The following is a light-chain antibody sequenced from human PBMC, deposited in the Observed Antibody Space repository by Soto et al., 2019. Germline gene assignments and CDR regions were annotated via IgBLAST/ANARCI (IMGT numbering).Light chain of an antibody. CDR1: SSDVGGYNY. CDR2: DVS. V-gene: IGLV2-14*01. Sequence: QSALTQPASVSGSPGQSITISCTGTSSDVGGYNYVSWYQQHPGKAPKLMIYDVSNGPSGVSNRFSGSKSGNTASLTISGLQAEDEADYYCSSYTSSSTRVVFGGGTKLTV. J-gene: IGLJ2*01. CDR3: SSYTSSSTRVV.